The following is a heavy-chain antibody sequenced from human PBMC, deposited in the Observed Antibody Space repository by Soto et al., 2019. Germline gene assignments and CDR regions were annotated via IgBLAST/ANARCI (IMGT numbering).Heavy chain of an antibody. D-gene: IGHD2-2*01. CDR2: ISYDGSNK. J-gene: IGHJ5*02. CDR3: ARDQKKTPIVVVPANWFDP. V-gene: IGHV3-30-3*01. Sequence: PGGSRRLSCAAPGFTFSSYAMHWVRQAPGKGLEWVAVISYDGSNKYYADSVKGRFTISRDNSKNTLYLQMNSLRAEDTAVYYCARDQKKTPIVVVPANWFDPWGQGTLVTVSS. CDR1: GFTFSSYA.